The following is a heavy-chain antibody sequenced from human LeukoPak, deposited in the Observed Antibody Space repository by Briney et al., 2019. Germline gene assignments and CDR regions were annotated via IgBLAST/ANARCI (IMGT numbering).Heavy chain of an antibody. D-gene: IGHD6-19*01. CDR1: GYTFTSYG. J-gene: IGHJ4*02. V-gene: IGHV1-18*01. Sequence: GASVKVSCKASGYTFTSYGISWVRQAPGQGLEWMGWISAYNGNTNYAQKLQGRVTMTTDTSTSTAYMELSSLRSEDTAVYYCAGGDSSGWYQDYFDYWGQGTLVTVSS. CDR2: ISAYNGNT. CDR3: AGGDSSGWYQDYFDY.